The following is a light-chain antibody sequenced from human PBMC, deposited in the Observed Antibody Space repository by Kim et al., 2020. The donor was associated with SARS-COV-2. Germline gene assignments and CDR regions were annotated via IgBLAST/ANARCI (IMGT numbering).Light chain of an antibody. V-gene: IGKV3-20*01. Sequence: PGKGAARSSRARQIVSSNHLAWYQQRLGQAPRLLVYGTSNRATGIPDRFSGSGSGTDFTLTVSRLEPEDSAVYYCQQYGTSPPITFGQGTRLEIK. J-gene: IGKJ5*01. CDR1: QIVSSNH. CDR3: QQYGTSPPIT. CDR2: GTS.